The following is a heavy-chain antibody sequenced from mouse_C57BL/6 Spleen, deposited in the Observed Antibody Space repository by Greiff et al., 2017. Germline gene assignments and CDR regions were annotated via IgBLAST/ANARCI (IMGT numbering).Heavy chain of an antibody. CDR1: GFTFSDYG. J-gene: IGHJ4*01. Sequence: EVKLMESGGGLVKPGGSLKLSCAASGFTFSDYGMHWVRQAPEKGLEWVAYISSGSSTIYYADTVKGRFTISRDNAKNTLFLQMTSLRSEDTAMYYCARVRLRPNYYAMDYWGQGTSVTVSS. V-gene: IGHV5-17*01. D-gene: IGHD2-4*01. CDR2: ISSGSSTI. CDR3: ARVRLRPNYYAMDY.